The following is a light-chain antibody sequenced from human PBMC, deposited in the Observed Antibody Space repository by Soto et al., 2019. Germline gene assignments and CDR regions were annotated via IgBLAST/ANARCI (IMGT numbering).Light chain of an antibody. J-gene: IGKJ2*01. Sequence: DIQMTQSPSTLSASVGDRVTITCRASQTISSFLAWYQQKPGKAPKLLIYKASSLDSGVPSRFSGSGSETEFTLTISSLQPDDFATYYCQQYKSYSTFGQGTKLEIK. V-gene: IGKV1-5*03. CDR2: KAS. CDR1: QTISSF. CDR3: QQYKSYST.